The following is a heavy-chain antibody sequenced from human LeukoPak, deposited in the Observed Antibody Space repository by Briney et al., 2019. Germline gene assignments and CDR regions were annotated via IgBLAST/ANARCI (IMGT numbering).Heavy chain of an antibody. J-gene: IGHJ3*02. Sequence: GGSLRLSCAAYGFAFRSYTMYWVRVAPGKGLEWVSSISSTSRYKYYADSVRGRFTISRYNANHSLSLEMDSLRAEDTAVYFCARDRGTLTLVDAFDIWGPGTTVTVSS. CDR2: ISSTSRYK. D-gene: IGHD4-17*01. CDR1: GFAFRSYT. CDR3: ARDRGTLTLVDAFDI. V-gene: IGHV3-21*01.